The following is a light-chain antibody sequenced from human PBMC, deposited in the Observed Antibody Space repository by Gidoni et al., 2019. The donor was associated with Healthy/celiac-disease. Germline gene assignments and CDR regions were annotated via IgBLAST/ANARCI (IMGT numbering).Light chain of an antibody. J-gene: IGKJ1*01. V-gene: IGKV1-27*01. CDR1: QGISSY. CDR2: AAS. Sequence: DVKMTPSPSSLSASVGDRVTITCRASQGISSYLAWYQQKPGHVPKLLIYAASTMHTGVPSRFSGSGSGTDFTLTISSLEPEDVATYYCQKYSSSVWTFGQGTKVEIK. CDR3: QKYSSSVWT.